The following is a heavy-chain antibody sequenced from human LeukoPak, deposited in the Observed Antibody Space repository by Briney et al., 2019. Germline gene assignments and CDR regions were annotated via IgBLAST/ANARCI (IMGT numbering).Heavy chain of an antibody. D-gene: IGHD2-2*01. Sequence: ASVKVSCKASGYTFSNYGITWVRQAPGQGLEWRGWVSADDGSTNYAQKIQGRVTMTTDTSTSTAYMELRSLRYDDTAIYYCARDDVVVPAAPDYWGQGTLVTVSS. V-gene: IGHV1-18*01. CDR2: VSADDGST. J-gene: IGHJ4*02. CDR1: GYTFSNYG. CDR3: ARDDVVVPAAPDY.